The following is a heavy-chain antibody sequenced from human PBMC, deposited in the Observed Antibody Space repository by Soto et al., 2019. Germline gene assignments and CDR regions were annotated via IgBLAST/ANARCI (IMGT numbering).Heavy chain of an antibody. D-gene: IGHD2-15*01. Sequence: EVQLLESGGGLVQPGGSLRLSCAASGFTFSFYAMTWVRQAPGKGLEWVSSTSDSGGRTYYADSVKGRFTISRDNSKNTMYLQVNNLSAADTAIYYCAEDPVAAYCSDNHCSFFDYWGQGALVTVSS. J-gene: IGHJ4*02. V-gene: IGHV3-23*01. CDR2: TSDSGGRT. CDR3: AEDPVAAYCSDNHCSFFDY. CDR1: GFTFSFYA.